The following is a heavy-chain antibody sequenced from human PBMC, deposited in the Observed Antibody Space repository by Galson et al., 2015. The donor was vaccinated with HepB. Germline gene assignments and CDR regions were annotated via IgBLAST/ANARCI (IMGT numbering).Heavy chain of an antibody. CDR1: GFTFNIAW. CDR2: IKSKADGGTT. Sequence: SLRLSCAASGFTFNIAWMSWVRQAPGKGLEWVGRIKSKADGGTTDYAAPVEGKFTVSRDDSKNTLYLQINSLKTEDTAVYYCATHGLLRSNYYFPYWVPGTLVTVSS. D-gene: IGHD4-11*01. V-gene: IGHV3-15*01. J-gene: IGHJ4*02. CDR3: ATHGLLRSNYYFPY.